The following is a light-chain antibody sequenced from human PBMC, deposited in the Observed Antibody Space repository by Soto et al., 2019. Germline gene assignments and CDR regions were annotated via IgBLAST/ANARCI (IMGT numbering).Light chain of an antibody. CDR2: GNT. CDR3: QSYDSSLSGSGV. CDR1: SSNIGAGYD. V-gene: IGLV1-40*01. J-gene: IGLJ3*02. Sequence: QSVLTQPPSVSGAPGQRVTISCTGSSSNIGAGYDVHWYQQRPGTAPKLLIFGNTNRPSGVPDRFSGSKSGTSASLAITGLQAEDEADYYCQSYDSSLSGSGVFGGGTKVTVL.